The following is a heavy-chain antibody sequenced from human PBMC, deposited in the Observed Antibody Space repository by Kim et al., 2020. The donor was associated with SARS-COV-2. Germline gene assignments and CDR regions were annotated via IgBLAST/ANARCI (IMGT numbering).Heavy chain of an antibody. Sequence: ADAVKGRFTISRDNSENTRYLQINSLRAEDTAVYYGVKGYYGSGNNWFDPWGQGTLVIVSS. V-gene: IGHV3-23*01. J-gene: IGHJ5*02. D-gene: IGHD3-10*01. CDR3: VKGYYGSGNNWFDP.